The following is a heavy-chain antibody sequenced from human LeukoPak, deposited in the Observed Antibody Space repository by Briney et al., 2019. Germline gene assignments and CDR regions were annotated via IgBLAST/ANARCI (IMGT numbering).Heavy chain of an antibody. D-gene: IGHD3-10*01. CDR3: ARKPYGSGSFRYGMDV. Sequence: PSETLSLTCAVYGGSFSGYYWSWIRQPPGKGLEWIGEINHSGSTNYNPSLKSRVTISVDTSKNQFSLKLSSVTAADTAVYYCARKPYGSGSFRYGMDVWGQGTTVTVSS. V-gene: IGHV4-34*01. CDR2: INHSGST. CDR1: GGSFSGYY. J-gene: IGHJ6*02.